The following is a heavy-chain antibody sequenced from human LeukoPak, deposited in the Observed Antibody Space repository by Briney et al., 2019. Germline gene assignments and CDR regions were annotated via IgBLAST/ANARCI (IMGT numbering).Heavy chain of an antibody. V-gene: IGHV3-74*01. CDR1: GFNFSTYW. Sequence: GGSLRHSCAASGFNFSTYWMHWVRQAPGKGLVWVSRIYSDGSSTNYADSVKGRFTISRDNAKNTLSLQMNSLRAEDTAVYYCARAAQGVGPAFDYWGQGTLVTVSS. D-gene: IGHD6-6*01. CDR3: ARAAQGVGPAFDY. CDR2: IYSDGSST. J-gene: IGHJ4*02.